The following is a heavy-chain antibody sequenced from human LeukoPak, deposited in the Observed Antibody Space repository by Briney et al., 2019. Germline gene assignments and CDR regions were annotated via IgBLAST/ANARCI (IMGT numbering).Heavy chain of an antibody. CDR3: ARGYYDSSGYYTIGWFDP. D-gene: IGHD3-22*01. CDR1: GGTFSSYA. CDR2: IIPIFGTA. V-gene: IGHV1-69*06. J-gene: IGHJ5*02. Sequence: SVKVSCKASGGTFSSYAISWVRQAPGQGLEWMGGIIPIFGTANYAQKFQGRVTITADKSTSTAYMELSSLRSEDTAVYYCARGYYDSSGYYTIGWFDPWGQGTLVTVSS.